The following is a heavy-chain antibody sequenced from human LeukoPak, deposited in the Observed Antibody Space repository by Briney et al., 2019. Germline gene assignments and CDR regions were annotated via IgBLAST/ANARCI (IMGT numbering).Heavy chain of an antibody. D-gene: IGHD3-3*01. Sequence: GGSLRLSCAASGVTFSDYAMTWVRQAPGKGLEWVSIIRGNGGGTYYADSVKGRFNIFRDNSENTLYLQMNSLRVDDTAVYYCARAGQYYDFWSGFDFWGQGALVIVSS. CDR1: GVTFSDYA. V-gene: IGHV3-23*01. CDR2: IRGNGGGT. CDR3: ARAGQYYDFWSGFDF. J-gene: IGHJ4*02.